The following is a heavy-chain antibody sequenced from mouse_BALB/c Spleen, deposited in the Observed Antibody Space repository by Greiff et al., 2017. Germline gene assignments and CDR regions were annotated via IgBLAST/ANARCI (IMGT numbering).Heavy chain of an antibody. D-gene: IGHD2-4*01. CDR3: AREGYDYDEAY. CDR1: GFTFSSYA. CDR2: ISSGGST. V-gene: IGHV5-6-5*01. Sequence: EVMLVESGGGLVKPGGSLKLSCAASGFTFSSYAMSWVRQTPEKRLEWVASISSGGSTYYPDSVKGRFTISRDNARNNLYLQMSSLRSEDTAMYYCAREGYDYDEAYWGQGTLVTVSA. J-gene: IGHJ3*01.